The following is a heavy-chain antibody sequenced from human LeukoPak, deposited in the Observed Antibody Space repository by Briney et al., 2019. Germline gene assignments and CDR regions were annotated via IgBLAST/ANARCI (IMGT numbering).Heavy chain of an antibody. J-gene: IGHJ4*02. D-gene: IGHD1-1*01. V-gene: IGHV3-23*01. CDR2: ISGGGDIT. CDR3: ARDRSTRYFDY. CDR1: GFTFSTFA. Sequence: PGGSLRLSCAASGFTFSTFAMSWVRQAPGKGLEWVSLISGGGDITYYADSVKGRFTISRDNSKNMLYLQMNSLRDEDTAVYYCARDRSTRYFDYWGQGTLVTVSS.